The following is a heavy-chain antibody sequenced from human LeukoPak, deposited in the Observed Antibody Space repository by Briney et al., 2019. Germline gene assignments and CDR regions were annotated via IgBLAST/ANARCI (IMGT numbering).Heavy chain of an antibody. CDR2: IYNSGTI. J-gene: IGHJ4*02. CDR3: ARGWYSSGWYTLDS. D-gene: IGHD6-19*01. CDR1: GYSISSGYY. V-gene: IGHV4-61*01. Sequence: SETLSLTCTVSGYSISSGYYWNWIRQPPGKRLEWIGCIYNSGTIKYNPSLRSRAAISIDTSKDQFSLQLSSVTAADTAVYYCARGWYSSGWYTLDSWGQGALVTVSS.